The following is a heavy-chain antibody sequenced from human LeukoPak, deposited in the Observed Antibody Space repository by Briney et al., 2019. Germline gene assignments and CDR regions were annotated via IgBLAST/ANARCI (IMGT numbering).Heavy chain of an antibody. CDR2: ISWNSVSI. CDR1: GFTFEDYA. V-gene: IGHV3-9*01. J-gene: IGHJ3*02. CDR3: AKAPGIVGATGAFDI. D-gene: IGHD1-26*01. Sequence: GGSRRLSCAASGFTFEDYAMQCVREAPGKGLEGVSGISWNSVSIGYADSVKGRFTISRDNAKNCLYMHMNSLRGEDTALYYCAKAPGIVGATGAFDIWGQETMVTVSS.